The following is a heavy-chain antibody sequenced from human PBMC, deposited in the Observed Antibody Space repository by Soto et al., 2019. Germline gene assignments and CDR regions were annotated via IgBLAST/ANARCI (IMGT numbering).Heavy chain of an antibody. Sequence: QVQLVQSGAEVKKPGSSVKVSCKASGGTFSSYAISWVRQAPGQGLEWMGGIIPISGTANYAQKFQGRVTITADESTRTADMELSSLRSEATAVYYCARSQGSSTSLEIYYYYYYGMEVWGQGTTVTVSS. CDR2: IIPISGTA. J-gene: IGHJ6*02. V-gene: IGHV1-69*01. D-gene: IGHD2-2*01. CDR3: ARSQGSSTSLEIYYYYYYGMEV. CDR1: GGTFSSYA.